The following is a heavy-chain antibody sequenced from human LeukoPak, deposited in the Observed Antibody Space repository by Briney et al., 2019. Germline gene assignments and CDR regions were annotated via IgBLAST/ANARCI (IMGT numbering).Heavy chain of an antibody. Sequence: QSGGSLRLSCAASGFTFDDYAMHWVRQAPGKGLEWVSGISWNSGSIGYADSVKGRFTISRDNAKNSLYLQMNSLRAEDMALYYCAKDSGPDGYNGVLDYWGQGTLVTVSS. CDR2: ISWNSGSI. J-gene: IGHJ4*02. CDR1: GFTFDDYA. D-gene: IGHD5-24*01. V-gene: IGHV3-9*03. CDR3: AKDSGPDGYNGVLDY.